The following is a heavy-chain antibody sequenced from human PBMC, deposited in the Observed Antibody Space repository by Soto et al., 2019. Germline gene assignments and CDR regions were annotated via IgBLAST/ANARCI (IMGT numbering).Heavy chain of an antibody. CDR1: GFTFSSYL. J-gene: IGHJ6*02. CDR3: AREGDSSSWYRSNHYYYYGMDV. CDR2: IKQDGSEK. D-gene: IGHD6-13*01. Sequence: GGSLRLSCAASGFTFSSYLMSWVRQAPGKGLEWVANIKQDGSEKYYVDSVKGRFTISRDNAKNSLYLQMNSLRAEDTAVYYCAREGDSSSWYRSNHYYYYGMDVWGQGPTLTVSS. V-gene: IGHV3-7*03.